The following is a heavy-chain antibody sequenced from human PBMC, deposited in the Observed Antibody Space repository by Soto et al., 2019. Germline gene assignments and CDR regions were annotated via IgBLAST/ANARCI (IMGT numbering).Heavy chain of an antibody. CDR2: INSDGSST. D-gene: IGHD4-17*01. V-gene: IGHV3-74*01. Sequence: GGSLRLSFAASGFTFSSYWMHWVRQAPGKGLVWVSRINSDGSSTSYADSVKGRFTISRDNAKNTLYLQMNSLRAEDTAVYYCARAIRATVTFDIWGQGTMVTVSS. CDR1: GFTFSSYW. J-gene: IGHJ3*02. CDR3: ARAIRATVTFDI.